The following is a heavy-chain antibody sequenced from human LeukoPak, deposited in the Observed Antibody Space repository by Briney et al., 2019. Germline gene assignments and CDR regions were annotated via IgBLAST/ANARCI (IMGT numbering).Heavy chain of an antibody. CDR3: ARERTPENTKEAHYYGMDV. D-gene: IGHD2/OR15-2a*01. CDR1: GFTFSSYA. J-gene: IGHJ6*02. V-gene: IGHV3-30-3*01. Sequence: AGGSLRLSCAASGFTFSSYAMHWVRQAPGKGLEWVAVISYDGSNKYYADSVKGRFTISRDNSKNTLYLQMNSLRAEDTAVYYCARERTPENTKEAHYYGMDVWGQGTTVTVSS. CDR2: ISYDGSNK.